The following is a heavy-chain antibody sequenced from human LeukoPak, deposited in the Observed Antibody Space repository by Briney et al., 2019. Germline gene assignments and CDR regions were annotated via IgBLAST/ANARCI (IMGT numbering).Heavy chain of an antibody. D-gene: IGHD3-16*01. J-gene: IGHJ5*02. CDR1: GFTFSAFG. CDR2: MSGSSSYI. CDR3: ARGWGRSWDENWFDP. V-gene: IGHV3-21*01. Sequence: GGSLRLSCAASGFTFSAFGMNWVRQAPGKGLEWVSSMSGSSSYIYYADSVKGRFTISRDNAKNLVYLQMNSLRAEDTAVYYCARGWGRSWDENWFDPWGQGIRVTASS.